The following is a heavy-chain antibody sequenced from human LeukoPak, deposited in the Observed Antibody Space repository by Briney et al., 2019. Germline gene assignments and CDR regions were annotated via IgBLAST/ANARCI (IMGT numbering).Heavy chain of an antibody. V-gene: IGHV4-30-4*01. D-gene: IGHD2-21*02. Sequence: SETLSLTCTVSGGSISSSSYYWSWIRQPPGKGLEWIGYIYYSGSTYYNPSLKSRVTISVDTSKNQFSLKLSSVTAADTAVYYCARAPAYCGGDCYSYYFDYWGQGTLVTVSS. CDR3: ARAPAYCGGDCYSYYFDY. CDR2: IYYSGST. J-gene: IGHJ4*02. CDR1: GGSISSSSYY.